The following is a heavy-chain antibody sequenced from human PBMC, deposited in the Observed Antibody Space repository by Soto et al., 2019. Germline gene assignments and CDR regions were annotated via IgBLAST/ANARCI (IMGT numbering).Heavy chain of an antibody. CDR2: MSDDGTTK. D-gene: IGHD3-10*01. J-gene: IGHJ4*02. Sequence: QVQLVESGGGVVQPGRSLRLSCAASGFIFSNYVMYWVRQAPGKGLEWVAFMSDDGTTKYYADSVKGRFTISRDNSKNTLYLHTNSLRPEETGVYYCARAVIWSRYCDYWGQGTLVTVSS. V-gene: IGHV3-30-3*01. CDR1: GFIFSNYV. CDR3: ARAVIWSRYCDY.